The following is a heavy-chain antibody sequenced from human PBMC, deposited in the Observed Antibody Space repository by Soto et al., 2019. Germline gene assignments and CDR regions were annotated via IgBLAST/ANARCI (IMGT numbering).Heavy chain of an antibody. CDR3: ARRGSASWRNWFDS. V-gene: IGHV4-39*01. D-gene: IGHD2-2*01. J-gene: IGHJ5*01. Sequence: SETLSITCSVSGGSITSTIDYWGWIRQSPGKGLEWIGNIYYDGSTFYNPSLKSRVTISVDTSKRQFSLRVSSVTAADTAVYYCARRGSASWRNWFDSWGQGTLVTVSS. CDR2: IYYDGST. CDR1: GGSITSTIDY.